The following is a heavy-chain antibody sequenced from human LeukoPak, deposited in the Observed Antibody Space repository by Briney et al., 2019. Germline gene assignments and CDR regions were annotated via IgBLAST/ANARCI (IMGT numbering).Heavy chain of an antibody. V-gene: IGHV3-23*01. Sequence: GRFLRLSCAASGFTFSNYAMSWVRQAPGKGLEWVSSISSSGSSTYYADSVKGRFTISRDNSKNTLFLQMNSLRAEDTAVYYCATQRSGWHYFDYWGQGTLVTVSS. CDR3: ATQRSGWHYFDY. CDR1: GFTFSNYA. D-gene: IGHD6-19*01. CDR2: ISSSGSST. J-gene: IGHJ4*02.